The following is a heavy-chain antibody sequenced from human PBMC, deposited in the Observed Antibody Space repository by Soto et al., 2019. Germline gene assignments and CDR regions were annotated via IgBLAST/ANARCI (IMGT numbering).Heavy chain of an antibody. Sequence: GGSLRLSCAASGFTFSSYSMNWVRQAPGKGLEWVSSISSSSSYIYYADSVKGRFTISRDNAKNSLYLQMNSLRAEDTAVYYCARDGRITIFGVVIEEDYYYYGMDVWGQGTTVTVSS. CDR2: ISSSSSYI. V-gene: IGHV3-21*01. CDR3: ARDGRITIFGVVIEEDYYYYGMDV. J-gene: IGHJ6*02. CDR1: GFTFSSYS. D-gene: IGHD3-3*01.